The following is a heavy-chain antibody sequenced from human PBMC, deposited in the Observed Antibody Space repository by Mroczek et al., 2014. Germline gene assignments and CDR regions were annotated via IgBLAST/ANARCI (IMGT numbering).Heavy chain of an antibody. J-gene: IGHJ3*02. V-gene: IGHV1-69*01. D-gene: IGHD3-16*01. CDR1: GGTFSSYA. Sequence: VQLVQSGAEVKKPGSSVKVSCKASGGTFSSYAISWVRQAPGQGLEWMGGIIPIFGTANYAQKFQGRVTITADESTSTAYMELSSLRSEDTAVYYCAREGEYTQTVGDNRVWKAFDIWGQGTMVTVSS. CDR2: IIPIFGTA. CDR3: AREGEYTQTVGDNRVWKAFDI.